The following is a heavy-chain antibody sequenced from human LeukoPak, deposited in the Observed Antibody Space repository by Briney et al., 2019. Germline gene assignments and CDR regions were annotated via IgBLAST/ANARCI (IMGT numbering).Heavy chain of an antibody. D-gene: IGHD3-3*01. CDR1: GFTFTNYA. J-gene: IGHJ4*02. V-gene: IGHV3-23*01. Sequence: GGSLRLSCPASGFTFTNYAMTWVRQAPGKGLEWVSNISGRGTSINYAVSVKGRFSISRDNSKNTLYLQMNSLRDEDTAVYYCVRNDTSGVGLDYWGQGSLVTVSS. CDR2: ISGRGTSI. CDR3: VRNDTSGVGLDY.